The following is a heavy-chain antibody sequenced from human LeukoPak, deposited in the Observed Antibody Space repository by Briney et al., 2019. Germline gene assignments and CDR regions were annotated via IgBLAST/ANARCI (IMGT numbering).Heavy chain of an antibody. J-gene: IGHJ5*02. D-gene: IGHD2-2*02. CDR3: ARSGLYCSSTSCYTRNWFDP. Sequence: GESLKISCKGSGYSFTSYCIGWVRQMPGKGLDWMGITYPGDSDTRYSPSFQGQVTISADKSISTAYLQWSRLKASDTAMYYCARSGLYCSSTSCYTRNWFDPWGQGTLVTVSS. CDR2: TYPGDSDT. CDR1: GYSFTSYC. V-gene: IGHV5-51*01.